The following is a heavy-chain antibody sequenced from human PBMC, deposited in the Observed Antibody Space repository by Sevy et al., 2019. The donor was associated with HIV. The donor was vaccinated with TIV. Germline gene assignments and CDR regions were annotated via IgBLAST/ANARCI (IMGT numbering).Heavy chain of an antibody. CDR3: ARDYSGSYYRFDL. D-gene: IGHD1-26*01. J-gene: IGHJ4*01. CDR1: GFSLSSSS. V-gene: IGHV3-48*02. Sequence: GGSLRLSCPASGFSLSSSSMNWLRQAPGKGLEWLAYITRDGKTKYYAHFVKGRFTISRDNAQNSLFLQLNSLRDDDTAVYYCARDYSGSYYRFDLWGHGTLVTVSS. CDR2: ITRDGKTK.